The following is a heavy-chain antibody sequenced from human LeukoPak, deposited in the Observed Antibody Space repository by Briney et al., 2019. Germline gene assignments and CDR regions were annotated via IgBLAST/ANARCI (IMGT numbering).Heavy chain of an antibody. V-gene: IGHV1-18*01. J-gene: IGHJ4*02. Sequence: ASVKVSCKSSGYTFTSYGIIWVRQAPGQGLEWMGWISAYNGNTNYAQKLQGRVTMTTDTSTSTAYMELRSLRSDDTAVYYCARVCSGGSCYPGGFDYWGQGTLVTVSP. CDR2: ISAYNGNT. CDR3: ARVCSGGSCYPGGFDY. CDR1: GYTFTSYG. D-gene: IGHD2-15*01.